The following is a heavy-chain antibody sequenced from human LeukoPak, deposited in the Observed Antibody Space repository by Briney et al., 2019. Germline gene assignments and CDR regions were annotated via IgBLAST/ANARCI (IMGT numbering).Heavy chain of an antibody. CDR3: AREGRDSSGYHMFDY. D-gene: IGHD3-22*01. V-gene: IGHV4-4*07. J-gene: IGHJ4*02. CDR2: IYTSGST. CDR1: GGSISSYY. Sequence: SETLSLTCTVSGGSISSYYWSWIRQPAGEGLEWIGRIYTSGSTNYNPSLKSRVTMSVDTSKNQFSLKLSSVTAADTAVYYCAREGRDSSGYHMFDYWGQGTLVTVSS.